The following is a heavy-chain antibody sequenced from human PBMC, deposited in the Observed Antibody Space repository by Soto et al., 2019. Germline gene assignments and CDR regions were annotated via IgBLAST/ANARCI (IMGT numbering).Heavy chain of an antibody. CDR3: ARQSIVSSSWNDNWFDP. CDR1: GGCISSYY. CDR2: IYYSGST. Sequence: SETLSLTCTVSGGCISSYYWSWIRQPPGKGLEWIGYIYYSGSTNYNPSLKSRVTISVDTSKNQFSLKLSSVTAADTAVYYCARQSIVSSSWNDNWFDPWGQGTLVTVS. D-gene: IGHD6-13*01. J-gene: IGHJ5*02. V-gene: IGHV4-59*08.